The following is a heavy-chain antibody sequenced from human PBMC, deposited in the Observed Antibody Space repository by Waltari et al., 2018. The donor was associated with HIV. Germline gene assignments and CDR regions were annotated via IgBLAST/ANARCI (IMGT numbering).Heavy chain of an antibody. CDR3: ARDRGTVAGNLDY. J-gene: IGHJ4*02. CDR2: IHFSVTT. D-gene: IGHD6-19*01. Sequence: QVQLQESGPGLVKPSETLSLTCGVPGYSISSGYSWGWIRQPPRKGLEWIGSIHFSVTTYHNPYVKNRVTTSVDTAKNQFSLRLRSVTAADTAVYYCARDRGTVAGNLDYWGQGALVTVSS. V-gene: IGHV4-38-2*02. CDR1: GYSISSGYS.